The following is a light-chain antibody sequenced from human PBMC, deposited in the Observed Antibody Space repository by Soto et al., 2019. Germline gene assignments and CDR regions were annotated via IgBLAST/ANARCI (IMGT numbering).Light chain of an antibody. J-gene: IGKJ3*01. CDR3: QHYGSSPLFT. CDR1: QSISSSY. Sequence: EIVLTQSPGSLSLSPGERATLSCRASQSISSSYLAWYQHKPGQAPRLLIYGAFNRGTGIPDRFSGSGSATDFTLTISRLEPEDFAVYYCQHYGSSPLFTFGPGTKVDIK. CDR2: GAF. V-gene: IGKV3-20*01.